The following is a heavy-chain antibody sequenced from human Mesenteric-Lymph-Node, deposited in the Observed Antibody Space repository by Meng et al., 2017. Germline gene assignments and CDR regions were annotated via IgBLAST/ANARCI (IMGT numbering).Heavy chain of an antibody. CDR3: ARDFYYASGSS. CDR2: ISTTSNYI. Sequence: GGSLRLSCAASGFTFSNAWMTWIRQAPGKGLEWVSSISTTSNYIYYADSVKGRFTVSRDNAQESLYLEMNSLRAEDTAVYYCARDFYYASGSSWGQGTLVTVSS. D-gene: IGHD3-10*01. J-gene: IGHJ5*02. CDR1: GFTFSNAW. V-gene: IGHV3-21*01.